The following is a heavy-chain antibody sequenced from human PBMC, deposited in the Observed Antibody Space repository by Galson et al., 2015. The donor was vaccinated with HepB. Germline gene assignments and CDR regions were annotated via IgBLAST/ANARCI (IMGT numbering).Heavy chain of an antibody. V-gene: IGHV3-30*03. CDR3: AISSSFDY. CDR1: GFTFSSYG. CDR2: ISYDGSNK. D-gene: IGHD6-13*01. Sequence: SLRLSCAASGFTFSSYGMHWVRQAPGKGLEWVAVISYDGSNKYYADSVKGRFTISRDNSKNTLYLQMNSLRAEDTAVYYCAISSSFDYWGQGTLVTVSS. J-gene: IGHJ4*02.